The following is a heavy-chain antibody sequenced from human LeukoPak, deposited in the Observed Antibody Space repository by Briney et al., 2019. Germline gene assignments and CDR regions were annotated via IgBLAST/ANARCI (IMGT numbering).Heavy chain of an antibody. D-gene: IGHD1-7*01. J-gene: IGHJ3*01. CDR1: GYTFTDYW. V-gene: IGHV5-51*03. CDR3: ARPQYFRTIAGAFDV. Sequence: PGESLKISCKAAGYTFTDYWIAWVRQMPGKELEYMGIVHPRDSDARYWPSFQGQVTISADKSIDTAYLEWSSLRASDSATYFCARPQYFRTIAGAFDVWGQGTMVAVSS. CDR2: VHPRDSDA.